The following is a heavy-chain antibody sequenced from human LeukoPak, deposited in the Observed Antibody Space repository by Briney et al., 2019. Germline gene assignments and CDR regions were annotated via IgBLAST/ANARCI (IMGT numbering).Heavy chain of an antibody. J-gene: IGHJ6*03. CDR2: ISGSGGRT. CDR1: GFTFSNYA. Sequence: GGSLRLSCAVSGFTFSNYAMSWVRQAPGKGLEWVSAISGSGGRTYYADSVKGRFTISRDNSKYTLYLQMNSLRAEGTAVYYCAKGATVAYYYYYMDVWGKGTTVTVSS. D-gene: IGHD4-23*01. CDR3: AKGATVAYYYYYMDV. V-gene: IGHV3-23*01.